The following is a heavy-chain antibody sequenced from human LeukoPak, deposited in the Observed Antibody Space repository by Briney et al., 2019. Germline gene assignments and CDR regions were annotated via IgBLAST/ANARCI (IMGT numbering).Heavy chain of an antibody. CDR2: INHSGST. CDR3: ARLDYNIWAYDY. J-gene: IGHJ4*02. CDR1: GGSFSGYY. V-gene: IGHV4-34*01. D-gene: IGHD4-11*01. Sequence: SETLSLTCAVYGGSFSGYYWSWIRQPPGKGLEWIGEINHSGSTNYNPSLKSRVTISVDTSKNQFSLKLSSVTAADTAVYYCARLDYNIWAYDYWGQGTLVTVSS.